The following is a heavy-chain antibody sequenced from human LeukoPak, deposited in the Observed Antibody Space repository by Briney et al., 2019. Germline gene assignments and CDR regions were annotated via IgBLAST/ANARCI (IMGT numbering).Heavy chain of an antibody. CDR1: GGSISSSSYY. J-gene: IGHJ4*02. D-gene: IGHD3-9*01. V-gene: IGHV4-39*01. Sequence: SETLSLTCTVSGGSISSSSYYWGWIRQPPGKGLEWIGSIYYSGSTYYNPSLKGRVTISVDTSKNQFSLKLSSVTAADTAVYYCARSGLTGYYKNFDYWGQGTLVTVSS. CDR3: ARSGLTGYYKNFDY. CDR2: IYYSGST.